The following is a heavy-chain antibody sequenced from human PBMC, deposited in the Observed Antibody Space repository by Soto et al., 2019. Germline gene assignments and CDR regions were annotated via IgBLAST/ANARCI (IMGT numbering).Heavy chain of an antibody. J-gene: IGHJ4*02. D-gene: IGHD3-22*01. CDR1: GFTFSSYA. Sequence: HPGGSLRLSCAASGFTFSSYAMSWVRQAPGKGLEWVSAISGSGGSTYYADSVKGRFTISRDNSNNTLYLQMNSLRAEDTAVYYCAKDPTSYDSSAQFDSWGQGTLVTVSS. V-gene: IGHV3-23*01. CDR3: AKDPTSYDSSAQFDS. CDR2: ISGSGGST.